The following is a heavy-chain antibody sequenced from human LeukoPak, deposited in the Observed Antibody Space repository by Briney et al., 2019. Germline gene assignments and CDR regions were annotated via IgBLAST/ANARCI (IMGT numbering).Heavy chain of an antibody. J-gene: IGHJ3*02. CDR3: TRDLWFGEGLDAFDI. CDR2: IRSKAYGGTT. D-gene: IGHD3-10*01. Sequence: PGGSLRLSCTASGFTFGDYAMSWFRQAPGKGLEWVGFIRSKAYGGTTEYAASVKGRFTISRDDSKSIAYLQMNSLKTEDTAVYYCTRDLWFGEGLDAFDIWGQGTMVTVSS. V-gene: IGHV3-49*03. CDR1: GFTFGDYA.